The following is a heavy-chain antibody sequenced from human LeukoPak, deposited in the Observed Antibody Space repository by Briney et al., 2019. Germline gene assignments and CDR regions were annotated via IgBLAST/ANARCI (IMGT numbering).Heavy chain of an antibody. CDR1: GFIVSNNY. CDR2: IYRGGSS. D-gene: IGHD1-26*01. J-gene: IGHJ2*01. V-gene: IGHV3-66*01. CDR3: AKARGGSYGDWYFDL. Sequence: GGSLRLSCVASGFIVSNNYMSWVRQAPGMGLEWVSTIYRGGSSFYADSVKGRFTISRDNSKNTLYLQMDSLRAEDTAVYYCAKARGGSYGDWYFDLWGRGTLVTVSS.